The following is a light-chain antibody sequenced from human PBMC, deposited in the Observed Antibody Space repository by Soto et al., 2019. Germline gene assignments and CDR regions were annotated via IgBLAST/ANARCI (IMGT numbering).Light chain of an antibody. CDR2: KAS. J-gene: IGKJ2*01. Sequence: DIQMTQSPSTLSASVGDRVTITCRASQSISSYLAWYQQKPGKAPKVLIYKASSLKSGVPSRFSGSGSGTDFTLTISSLQPDDFATYYCHQYNNYPYTFGQGTKLEIK. V-gene: IGKV1-5*03. CDR3: HQYNNYPYT. CDR1: QSISSY.